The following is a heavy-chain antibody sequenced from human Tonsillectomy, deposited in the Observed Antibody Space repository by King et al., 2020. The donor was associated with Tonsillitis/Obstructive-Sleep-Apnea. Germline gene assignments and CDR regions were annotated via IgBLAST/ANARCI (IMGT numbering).Heavy chain of an antibody. Sequence: LQLQESGPGLVKPSETLSLTCTVSGGSISSSSYYWGWIRQPPGKGLEWIGSISYSGSTYYNPSLKSRVTISVDTSKNQFSLKLSSVTAADTAVYYCASGGLRWSCHSFDIWGQGTMVTVSS. CDR2: ISYSGST. CDR1: GGSISSSSYY. J-gene: IGHJ3*02. CDR3: ASGGLRWSCHSFDI. D-gene: IGHD3-10*01. V-gene: IGHV4-39*01.